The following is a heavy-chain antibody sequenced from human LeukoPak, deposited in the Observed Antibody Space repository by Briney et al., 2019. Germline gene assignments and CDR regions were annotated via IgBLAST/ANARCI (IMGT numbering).Heavy chain of an antibody. CDR3: ARDPTANARYYYYGMDV. CDR2: IIPILGIA. J-gene: IGHJ6*02. V-gene: IGHV1-69*04. Sequence: GASVQVSCKASGGTFSSYAISWVRQAPGQGLEWMGRIIPILGIANYAQKFQGRVTITADKSTSTAYMELSSLRSEDTAVYYCARDPTANARYYYYGMDVWGQGTTVTVSS. CDR1: GGTFSSYA.